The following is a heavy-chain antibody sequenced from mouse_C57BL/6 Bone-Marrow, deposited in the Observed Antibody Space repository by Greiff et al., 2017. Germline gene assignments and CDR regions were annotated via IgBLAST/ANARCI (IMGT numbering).Heavy chain of an antibody. V-gene: IGHV1-81*01. CDR1: GYTFTSYG. Sequence: QVQLKESGAELARPGASVKLSCKASGYTFTSYGISWVKQRPGQGLEWIGEIYPRSGNTYYNEKFKGKATLTADKSSSTAYMELRSLTSEDSAVYFCAMGSYGNFQYYYAMDYWGQGTSVTVSS. CDR3: AMGSYGNFQYYYAMDY. D-gene: IGHD2-1*01. CDR2: IYPRSGNT. J-gene: IGHJ4*01.